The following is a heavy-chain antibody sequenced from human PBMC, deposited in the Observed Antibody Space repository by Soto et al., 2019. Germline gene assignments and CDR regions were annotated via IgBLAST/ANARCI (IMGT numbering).Heavy chain of an antibody. V-gene: IGHV3-48*02. CDR3: ARDRGPITGTTDGMDV. CDR2: ISSSSSTI. D-gene: IGHD1-7*01. Sequence: PGGSLRLSCAASGFTFSSCSMNWVRQAPGKGLEWVSYISSSSSTIYYADSVKGRFTISRDNAKNSLYLQMNSLRDEDTAVYYCARDRGPITGTTDGMDVWGQGTTVTVSS. CDR1: GFTFSSCS. J-gene: IGHJ6*02.